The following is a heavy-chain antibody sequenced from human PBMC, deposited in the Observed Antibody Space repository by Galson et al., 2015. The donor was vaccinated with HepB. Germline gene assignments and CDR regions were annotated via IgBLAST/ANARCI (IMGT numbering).Heavy chain of an antibody. CDR2: ISGSGGST. Sequence: SLRLSCAASGFTFSSYAMSWVRQAPGKGLEWVSAISGSGGSTYYADSVKGRFTISRDNSKNTLYLQMNSLRAEDTAVYYCAKDGVLRFLEWLNFPGRFYGMDVWGQGTTVTVSS. CDR1: GFTFSSYA. J-gene: IGHJ6*02. CDR3: AKDGVLRFLEWLNFPGRFYGMDV. V-gene: IGHV3-23*01. D-gene: IGHD3-3*01.